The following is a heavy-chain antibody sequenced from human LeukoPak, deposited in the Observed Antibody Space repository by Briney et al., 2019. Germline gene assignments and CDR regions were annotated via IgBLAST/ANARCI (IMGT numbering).Heavy chain of an antibody. Sequence: SETLSLTCTVSGDSISSYYWSWIRQSAEKGLEWIGRIYTSGSTNYNPSLKSRVTMSVDTSKNQFSLKLSSVTAADTAVYYCARDPDSTVDFDIWGQGTMVTVSS. CDR3: ARDPDSTVDFDI. D-gene: IGHD2-15*01. CDR1: GDSISSYY. V-gene: IGHV4-4*07. CDR2: IYTSGST. J-gene: IGHJ3*02.